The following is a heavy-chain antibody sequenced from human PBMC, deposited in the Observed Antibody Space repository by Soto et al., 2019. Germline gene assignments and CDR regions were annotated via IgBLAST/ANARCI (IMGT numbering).Heavy chain of an antibody. CDR3: AREERKGIISWFDP. CDR2: IYYTGIT. V-gene: IGHV4-30-4*08. D-gene: IGHD2-21*01. J-gene: IGHJ5*02. CDR1: GGSVRSGNHF. Sequence: SETLSLTCSVSGGSVRSGNHFWNWIRQPPGKGLEWIGYIYYTGITHLNPSLKSRLTMAVDTSKNEFSLKLTSVSAADTAVYFCAREERKGIISWFDPWGQGTPVTVSS.